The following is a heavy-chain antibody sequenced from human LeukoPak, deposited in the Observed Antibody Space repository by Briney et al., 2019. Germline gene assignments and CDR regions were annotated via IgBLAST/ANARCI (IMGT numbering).Heavy chain of an antibody. CDR3: ARVEYYYDNFSYFDY. Sequence: GASVKVSCKASGYTFTSYDINWVRQATGQGLEWMGWMNPNSGNTGYAQKFQGRVTITRNTSISTAHMELSSLRSEDTAVYYCARVEYYYDNFSYFDYWGQGTLVTVSS. D-gene: IGHD3-22*01. CDR2: MNPNSGNT. CDR1: GYTFTSYD. J-gene: IGHJ4*02. V-gene: IGHV1-8*03.